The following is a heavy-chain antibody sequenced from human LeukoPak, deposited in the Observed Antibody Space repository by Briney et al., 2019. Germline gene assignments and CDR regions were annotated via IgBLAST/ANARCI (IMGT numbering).Heavy chain of an antibody. CDR1: GFTFSNAW. CDR2: IKSKTDGGKT. CDR3: TTRRAGVNYDSSGYYY. J-gene: IGHJ4*02. D-gene: IGHD3-22*01. Sequence: GGSLRLSCAASGFTFSNAWMSWVRQTPGKGLEWVGRIKSKTDGGKTDYAAPVKGRFTISRDDSKNTLYLQMNSLKTEDTAVYYCTTRRAGVNYDSSGYYYWGQGTLVTVSS. V-gene: IGHV3-15*01.